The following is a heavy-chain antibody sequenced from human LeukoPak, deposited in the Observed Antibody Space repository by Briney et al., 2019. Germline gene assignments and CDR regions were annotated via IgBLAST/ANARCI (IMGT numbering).Heavy chain of an antibody. Sequence: ASVKVSCKASGGTFSSYAISWVRQAPGQGLEWMGGIIPIFGTANYAQKFQGRDTITADESTSTAYMEMSSLRSEDTAVYYCAREWGAYGFDPWGQGTLVTVSS. D-gene: IGHD1-26*01. J-gene: IGHJ5*02. CDR3: AREWGAYGFDP. CDR2: IIPIFGTA. CDR1: GGTFSSYA. V-gene: IGHV1-69*01.